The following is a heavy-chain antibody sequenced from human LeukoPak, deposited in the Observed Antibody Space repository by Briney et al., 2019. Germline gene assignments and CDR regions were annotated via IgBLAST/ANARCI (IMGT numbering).Heavy chain of an antibody. J-gene: IGHJ4*02. V-gene: IGHV3-30*02. D-gene: IGHD6-19*01. CDR3: ARILDSAWGELGY. CDR2: IVSDGSNK. CDR1: GFFFSSYG. Sequence: GGSLILSCAGAGFFFSSYGMHWVRQAAGKGLEWMAFIVSDGSNKYYADSVKGRFTISRDNSKNTLYLQMNSLRAEDTAVYYCARILDSAWGELGYWGQGTLVTVSS.